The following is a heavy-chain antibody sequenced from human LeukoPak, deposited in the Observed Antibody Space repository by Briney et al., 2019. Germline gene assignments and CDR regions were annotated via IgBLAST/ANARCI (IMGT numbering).Heavy chain of an antibody. V-gene: IGHV3-23*01. J-gene: IGHJ4*02. CDR3: AKMAGMEYGEYYLYY. Sequence: GGSLRLSCAASGFTFRNFAMTWVRQAPGKGLEWVSAIGGPGGREVFYADSVKGRFIISRDNSKNTLFLRMDSLRVEDTAIYYCAKMAGMEYGEYYLYYWGQGTLVSVSS. CDR1: GFTFRNFA. CDR2: IGGPGGRE. D-gene: IGHD2-8*01.